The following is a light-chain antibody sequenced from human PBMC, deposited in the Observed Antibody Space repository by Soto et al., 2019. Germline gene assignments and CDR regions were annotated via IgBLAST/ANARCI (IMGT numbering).Light chain of an antibody. J-gene: IGLJ1*01. CDR2: QVT. Sequence: GSPGQSITISCTGTSSDVGIYNYVSWYQQHPGKAPKLMIYQVTNRPSGVSNRFSGSKSGNTASLTISGLQAEDEADYYCSSYTGSTNYVFGPGTKVTVL. CDR3: SSYTGSTNYV. V-gene: IGLV2-14*01. CDR1: SSDVGIYNY.